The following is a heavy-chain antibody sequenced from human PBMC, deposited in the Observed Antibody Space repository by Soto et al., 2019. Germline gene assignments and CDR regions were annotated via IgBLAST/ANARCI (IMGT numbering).Heavy chain of an antibody. CDR1: GGTFHSHT. CDR3: ATDAGDYSAAKEIYY. CDR2: ILPILDIA. D-gene: IGHD2-15*01. V-gene: IGHV1-69*02. Sequence: QVQLEQSGAEVKKPGSSVKVSCKASGGTFHSHTITWVRQAPGQGLEWMGRILPILDIATYAQKFQGRVTITTDTSTSTVYMLLSIMTSKVAAVYYCATDAGDYSAAKEIYYWGQGTLVTVSS. J-gene: IGHJ4*02.